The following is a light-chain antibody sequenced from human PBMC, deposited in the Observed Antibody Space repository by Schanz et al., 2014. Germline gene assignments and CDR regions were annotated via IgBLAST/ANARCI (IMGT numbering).Light chain of an antibody. J-gene: IGLJ3*02. CDR1: SSDVGRYNR. CDR3: CSLSADSTWV. V-gene: IGLV2-18*02. CDR2: QVN. Sequence: QSALTQPPSVSGSPGQSVTISCTGSSSDVGRYNRVSWFQQPPGTAPKLMIFQVNSRPSGVPDRFSGSKSGNTASLTISGLQADDEADYHCCSLSADSTWVFGGGTKLTVL.